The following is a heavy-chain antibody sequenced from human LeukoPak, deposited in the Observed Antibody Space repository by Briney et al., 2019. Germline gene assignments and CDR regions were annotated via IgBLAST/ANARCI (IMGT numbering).Heavy chain of an antibody. D-gene: IGHD4-17*01. CDR3: ARGGYGDYPDY. Sequence: PSETLSLTCTVSGGSISSYYWSWIRQPPGEGLEWIGYIYYSGSTNYNPSLKSRVTISVDTSKNQFSLKLSSVTAADTAVYYCARGGYGDYPDYWGQGTLVTVSS. CDR1: GGSISSYY. J-gene: IGHJ4*02. CDR2: IYYSGST. V-gene: IGHV4-59*08.